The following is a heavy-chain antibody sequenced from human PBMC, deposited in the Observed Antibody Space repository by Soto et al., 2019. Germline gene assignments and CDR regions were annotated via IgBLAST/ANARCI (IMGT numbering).Heavy chain of an antibody. CDR3: ARDRSLIFAVPPYGMDV. V-gene: IGHV3-48*03. Sequence: GGSLRLSCVGSGFTFSSHEMNWVRQAPGKGPEWVSKISESGGTTSYADSVKGRFTISRDNARDSLYLHMNSLRAEDTAVYYCARDRSLIFAVPPYGMDVWGQGTTVTVSS. CDR2: ISESGGTT. D-gene: IGHD3-3*01. CDR1: GFTFSSHE. J-gene: IGHJ6*02.